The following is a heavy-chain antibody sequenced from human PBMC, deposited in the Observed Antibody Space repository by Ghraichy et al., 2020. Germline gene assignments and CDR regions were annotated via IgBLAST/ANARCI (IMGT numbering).Heavy chain of an antibody. Sequence: ASVKVSCKASGYTFTGYYMHWVRQAPGQGLEWMGRINPNSGVTNYAQKFQGMVTMTRDTSISTAYMELSRLRSDDTAVYYCASLKRHPGDAFDIWGQGTMVTVSS. D-gene: IGHD5-24*01. CDR2: INPNSGVT. CDR3: ASLKRHPGDAFDI. V-gene: IGHV1-2*06. CDR1: GYTFTGYY. J-gene: IGHJ3*02.